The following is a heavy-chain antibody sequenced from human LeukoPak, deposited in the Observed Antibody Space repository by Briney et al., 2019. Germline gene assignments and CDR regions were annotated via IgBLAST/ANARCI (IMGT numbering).Heavy chain of an antibody. J-gene: IGHJ6*03. CDR2: IYTSGST. CDR3: ARNRPAARPYYCYYYMDV. Sequence: PSETLSLTCTVSGGSISSYYWSWIRQPPGKGLEWIGYIYTSGSTNYNPSLKSRVTISVDTSKNQFSLKLSSVTAADTAVYYCARNRPAARPYYCYYYMDVWGKGTTVTVSS. D-gene: IGHD2-2*01. CDR1: GGSISSYY. V-gene: IGHV4-4*09.